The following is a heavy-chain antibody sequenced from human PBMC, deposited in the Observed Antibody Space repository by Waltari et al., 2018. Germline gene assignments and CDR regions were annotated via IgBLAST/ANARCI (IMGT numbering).Heavy chain of an antibody. Sequence: QVQLQESGPGLVKPSETLSLTCAVSGYSISSGSYWGWIRQPPGKGLEWIGSIYHSGSTYYNPSLKSRVTISVDTSKNQFSLKLSSVTAADTAVYYCARGGGSGSYYYFDYWGQGTLVTVSS. J-gene: IGHJ4*02. D-gene: IGHD3-10*01. V-gene: IGHV4-38-2*01. CDR3: ARGGGSGSYYYFDY. CDR1: GYSISSGSY. CDR2: IYHSGST.